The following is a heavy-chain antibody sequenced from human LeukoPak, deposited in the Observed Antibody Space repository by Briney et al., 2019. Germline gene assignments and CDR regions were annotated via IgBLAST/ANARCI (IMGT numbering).Heavy chain of an antibody. J-gene: IGHJ5*02. CDR3: ARATYQVVSRWFDP. CDR2: IYYSGST. Sequence: SETLSLTCAVSGGSISTGDYYWSWIRQPPGRGLEWIGYIYYSGSTCYNPSLKSRVTLSVDTSKNQFSLNLSSVTAADTAVYYCARATYQVVSRWFDPWGQGTLVTVSS. D-gene: IGHD2-2*01. V-gene: IGHV4-30-4*01. CDR1: GGSISTGDYY.